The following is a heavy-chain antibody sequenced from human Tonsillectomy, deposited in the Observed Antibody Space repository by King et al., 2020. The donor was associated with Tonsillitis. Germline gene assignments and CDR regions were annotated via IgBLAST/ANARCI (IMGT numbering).Heavy chain of an antibody. D-gene: IGHD2-2*01. CDR2: IXSGGST. CDR1: GFTVSSNY. CDR3: ARVVPAANFDF. J-gene: IGHJ4*02. Sequence: VQLVESGGGLIQPGRSLRLSCAASGFTVSSNYMSWVRQAPGKGLEWVSVIXSGGSTNYADYVKGRFTISRDNSKHTLYLQMNFLRAEDTAVYYCARVVPAANFDFWGQGTLVTVSS. V-gene: IGHV3-53*01.